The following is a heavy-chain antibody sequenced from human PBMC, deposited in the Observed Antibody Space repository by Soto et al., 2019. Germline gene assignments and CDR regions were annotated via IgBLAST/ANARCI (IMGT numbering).Heavy chain of an antibody. Sequence: SLRLSCAASEFTFSNYAMHWVRQAPGKGLDWVTVISYDGSNKYYADSVKGRFTISRDTSKNTLYLQMNSLRAEDTAVYYCVREFVSSINEFYYNYGMDVWGQGTTVTVSS. J-gene: IGHJ6*02. CDR3: VREFVSSINEFYYNYGMDV. D-gene: IGHD1-20*01. CDR1: EFTFSNYA. V-gene: IGHV3-30-3*01. CDR2: ISYDGSNK.